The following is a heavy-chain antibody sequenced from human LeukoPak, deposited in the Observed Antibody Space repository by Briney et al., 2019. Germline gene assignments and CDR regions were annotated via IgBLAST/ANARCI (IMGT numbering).Heavy chain of an antibody. V-gene: IGHV4-39*01. J-gene: IGHJ6*02. CDR2: IYYSGST. CDR1: GGSISSSSYY. Sequence: SETLSLTCTVSGGSISSSSYYWGWIRQPPGKGLEWIGSIYYSGSTYYNPSLKSRVTISVDTSKNQFSLKLSSVTAADTAVYYCARRPTMNDSGDRNYYYYYGMDVWGQGTTVTVSS. CDR3: ARRPTMNDSGDRNYYYYYGMDV. D-gene: IGHD4-17*01.